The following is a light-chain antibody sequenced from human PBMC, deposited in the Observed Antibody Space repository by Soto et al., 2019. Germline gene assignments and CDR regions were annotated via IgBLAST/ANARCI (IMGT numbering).Light chain of an antibody. Sequence: DIQMTQSPASLSASVGDRVTITCRASQDISNFVAWYQQKPGKAPQLLISAASTLQSGVPSWCSGSGSGTYFTLTSMSLQPEDVATYSCQKYSSVPVFGPGTKVEIK. V-gene: IGKV1-27*01. J-gene: IGKJ3*01. CDR2: AAS. CDR3: QKYSSVPV. CDR1: QDISNF.